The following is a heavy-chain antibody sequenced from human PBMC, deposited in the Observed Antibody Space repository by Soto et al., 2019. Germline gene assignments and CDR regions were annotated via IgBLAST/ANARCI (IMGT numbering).Heavy chain of an antibody. V-gene: IGHV4-59*01. D-gene: IGHD3-9*01. CDR1: GGSISSYY. Sequence: QVQLQESGPGLVKPSETLSLTCTVSGGSISSYYWSWIRQPPGKGLEWIGYIYYSGSTNYNPSLKSRVTISVDTSKNQFSLKLSSVTAADTAVYYCARALILTGYYIHDAFDIWGQGTIVTVSS. CDR2: IYYSGST. J-gene: IGHJ3*02. CDR3: ARALILTGYYIHDAFDI.